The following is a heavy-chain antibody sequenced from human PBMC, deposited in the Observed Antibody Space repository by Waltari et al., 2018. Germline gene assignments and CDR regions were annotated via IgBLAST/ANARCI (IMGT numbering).Heavy chain of an antibody. CDR2: IYHSGST. D-gene: IGHD6-13*01. Sequence: QVQLQESGPGLVKPSETLSLTCAVSGYSISSGYYWGWIRQPPGKGLPWIGSIYHSGSTYYNPSLKSGVTISVDTSKNQFSRKLSSVTAADTAVYYCARRAAIAATGPTYYMDVWGKGTTVTVSS. CDR3: ARRAAIAATGPTYYMDV. CDR1: GYSISSGYY. J-gene: IGHJ6*03. V-gene: IGHV4-38-2*01.